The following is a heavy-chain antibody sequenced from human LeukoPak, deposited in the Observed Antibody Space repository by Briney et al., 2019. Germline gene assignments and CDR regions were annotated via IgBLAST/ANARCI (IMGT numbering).Heavy chain of an antibody. CDR2: SYSGGST. CDR3: AKGSSGWQYYFDY. Sequence: PGGSLRLSCVASAFSDKSNYMSWVRQAPGKGLEWVSVSYSGGSTYYEDSVKGRFTVSSDVSKNTLYLQMNNLRAEDTAVYYCAKGSSGWQYYFDYWGQGTLVTVSS. J-gene: IGHJ4*02. D-gene: IGHD6-19*01. CDR1: AFSDKSNY. V-gene: IGHV3-53*01.